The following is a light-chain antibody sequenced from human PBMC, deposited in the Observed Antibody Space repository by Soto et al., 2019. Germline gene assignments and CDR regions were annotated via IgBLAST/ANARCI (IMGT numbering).Light chain of an antibody. CDR1: QGISNR. J-gene: IGKJ3*01. Sequence: DVQLTQFPSSLSASVGDSVTITCRASQGISNRLAWFQQIPGKAPKSLIYGASSLHSGVPSKFSGSGSGRDFTLTISSLQPEDFATYYCLQYNTFPFTFGPGTKVDV. CDR3: LQYNTFPFT. CDR2: GAS. V-gene: IGKV1-16*02.